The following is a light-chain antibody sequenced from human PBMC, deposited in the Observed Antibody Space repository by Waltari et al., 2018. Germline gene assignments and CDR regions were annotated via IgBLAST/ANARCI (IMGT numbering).Light chain of an antibody. V-gene: IGKV1-39*01. J-gene: IGKJ1*01. CDR3: QQSYMTPRT. CDR1: QTISSY. Sequence: DIQMTQSPPSLSASVGDGVTITCRARQTISSYLNWYQEKRGKAPKLLISAASRLQSGVPSRFNASGFGTDFTLTISSLHPEDFANYYCQQSYMTPRTFGRGTKVEV. CDR2: AAS.